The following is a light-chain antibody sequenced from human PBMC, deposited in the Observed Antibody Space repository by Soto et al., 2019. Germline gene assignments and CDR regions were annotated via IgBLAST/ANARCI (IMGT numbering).Light chain of an antibody. CDR1: QSISSW. CDR3: QQYKYYWT. CDR2: KAS. J-gene: IGKJ1*01. V-gene: IGKV1-5*03. Sequence: DIQMTQSPSTLSASLGDRVTITCRASQSISSWLAWYQQKPGKAPKRLINKASSLESGVPSRFSGSGSGTEFTLTISGLQPDDFGIYFCQQYKYYWTFGQGTKVDIK.